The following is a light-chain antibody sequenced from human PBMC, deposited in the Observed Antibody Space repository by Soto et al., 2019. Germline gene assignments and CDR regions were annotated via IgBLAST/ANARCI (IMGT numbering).Light chain of an antibody. CDR3: QQRSNWIT. Sequence: EIVLTQSPGTLSLSPGERFTLSCMASQSVSSAYLAWYQQKRGQAPRLLIYGASNRATGIPDRFSGSGSGTDFTLTISRLEPEDFVVYYCQQRSNWITFGQGTRLEIK. J-gene: IGKJ5*01. V-gene: IGKV3D-20*02. CDR1: QSVSSAY. CDR2: GAS.